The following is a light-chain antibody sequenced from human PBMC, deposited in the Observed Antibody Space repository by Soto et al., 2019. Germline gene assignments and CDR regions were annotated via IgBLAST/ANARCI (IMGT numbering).Light chain of an antibody. CDR3: QQRSNWLT. CDR2: DAS. V-gene: IGKV3-11*01. CDR1: QSVSSY. Sequence: EIVLTQSPATLSLSPGERATLSCRASQSVSSYLAWYQQKTGQAPSLLIYDASNRATSIPARFSGSGSGTDFIRRISSVEPEDFAVYYYQQRSNWLTFGEGTKVEIK. J-gene: IGKJ4*01.